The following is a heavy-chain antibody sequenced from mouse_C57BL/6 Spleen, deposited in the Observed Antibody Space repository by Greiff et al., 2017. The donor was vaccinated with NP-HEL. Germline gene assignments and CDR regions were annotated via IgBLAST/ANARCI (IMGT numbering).Heavy chain of an antibody. CDR1: GYTFTSYW. CDR2: IYPGSGST. CDR3: ARGGYEDWYFDV. J-gene: IGHJ1*03. V-gene: IGHV1-55*01. Sequence: QVQLQQPGAELVKPGASVKMSCKASGYTFTSYWITWVKQRPGQGLEWIGDIYPGSGSTNYNEKFKSKATLTVDTSSSTAYMQLSSLTSEDSAVYYCARGGYEDWYFDVWGTGTTVTVSS. D-gene: IGHD2-2*01.